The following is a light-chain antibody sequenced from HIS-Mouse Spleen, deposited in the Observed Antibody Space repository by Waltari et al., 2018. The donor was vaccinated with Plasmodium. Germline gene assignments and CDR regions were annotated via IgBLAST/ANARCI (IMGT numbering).Light chain of an antibody. V-gene: IGLV3-25*03. CDR3: QSADSSGTPNWV. J-gene: IGLJ3*02. CDR1: ALPNQY. CDR2: KDS. Sequence: SYELTQPPSVSVSPGQTARITCSGDALPNQYAYWYQQKPGQAPVLVIYKDSERPSGIPERFSGSSSGTTVTLTISGVQAEDEADYYCQSADSSGTPNWVFGGGTKLTVL.